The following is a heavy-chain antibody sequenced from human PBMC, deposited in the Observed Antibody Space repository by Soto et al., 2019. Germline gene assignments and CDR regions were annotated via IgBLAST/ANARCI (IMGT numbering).Heavy chain of an antibody. CDR1: GFTFSSYW. Sequence: GGSLRLSCAASGFTFSSYWMHWVRQAPGKGLVWVSRINSDGSSTSYADSVKGRFTISRDNAKSTLYLQMNSLRAEDTAVYYCAGDPFNYGDYVGWGQGTLVTVSS. V-gene: IGHV3-74*01. D-gene: IGHD4-17*01. CDR3: AGDPFNYGDYVG. J-gene: IGHJ4*02. CDR2: INSDGSST.